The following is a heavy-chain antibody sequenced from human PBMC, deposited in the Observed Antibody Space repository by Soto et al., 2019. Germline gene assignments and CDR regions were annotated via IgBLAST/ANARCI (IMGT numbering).Heavy chain of an antibody. J-gene: IGHJ3*02. V-gene: IGHV3-33*01. Sequence: GGSLRLSCAASGFTFSSYGMHWVRQAPGKGLEWVAVIWYDGSNKYYADSVKGRFTISRDNSKNTLYLQMNSPRAEDTAVYYCARDLMGFEMEYCSSTSCPDAFDIWGQGTMVTVSS. CDR1: GFTFSSYG. CDR2: IWYDGSNK. CDR3: ARDLMGFEMEYCSSTSCPDAFDI. D-gene: IGHD2-2*01.